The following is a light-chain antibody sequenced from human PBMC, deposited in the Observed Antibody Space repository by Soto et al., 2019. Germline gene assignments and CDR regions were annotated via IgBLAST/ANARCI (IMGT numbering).Light chain of an antibody. CDR2: RNN. Sequence: QSVLTRPPWASVTPGQGVTISCSGSTSNIGSNYVYWYQQLPGTAPKLLIYRNNQRPSGVPDRFSGSKSGTSASLAISGLRSDDEADYFCATWDDSLNGFYVFGTGTKVTVL. J-gene: IGLJ1*01. CDR1: TSNIGSNY. V-gene: IGLV1-47*01. CDR3: ATWDDSLNGFYV.